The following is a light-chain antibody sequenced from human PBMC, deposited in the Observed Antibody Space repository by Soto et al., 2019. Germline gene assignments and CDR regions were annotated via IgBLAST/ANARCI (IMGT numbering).Light chain of an antibody. V-gene: IGKV1-5*01. CDR1: QSISSW. Sequence: DIQMTQSPSTLSASVGDRVTITCRASQSISSWLGWYQQKPGKAPKLLIYDASSLESGVPSRFSGSGSGTEFTLTISSLQPDDFATYYCQQYNSYSTFGQGTKVDNK. CDR2: DAS. J-gene: IGKJ1*01. CDR3: QQYNSYST.